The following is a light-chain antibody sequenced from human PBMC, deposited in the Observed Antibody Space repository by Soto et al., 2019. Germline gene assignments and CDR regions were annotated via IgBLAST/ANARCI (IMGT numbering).Light chain of an antibody. Sequence: IVLTQSPATLSLSPGERATLSCRASQSVSSYLAWYQQKPGQAPRLLIYDASNRATGIPARFSGSGSGTDFTLTISSLEPEDFAVYYCQQRSNWPRGWTFGQGTKVDIK. CDR3: QQRSNWPRGWT. V-gene: IGKV3-11*01. J-gene: IGKJ1*01. CDR2: DAS. CDR1: QSVSSY.